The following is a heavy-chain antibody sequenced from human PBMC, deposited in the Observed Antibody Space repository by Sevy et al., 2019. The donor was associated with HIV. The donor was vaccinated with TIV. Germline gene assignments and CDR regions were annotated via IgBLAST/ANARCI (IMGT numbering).Heavy chain of an antibody. Sequence: GGSLRLSCAASGFTFSSNWMSWVRQAPGKGLEWVANIKQDGSEIYDVDSVKDLFTISRDNAKNSLYLQMSSLRAEDTAVYYCARERGISFIVGATTGAFDIWGQWTMVTVSS. CDR3: ARERGISFIVGATTGAFDI. CDR1: GFTFSSNW. CDR2: IKQDGSEI. J-gene: IGHJ3*02. V-gene: IGHV3-7*01. D-gene: IGHD1-26*01.